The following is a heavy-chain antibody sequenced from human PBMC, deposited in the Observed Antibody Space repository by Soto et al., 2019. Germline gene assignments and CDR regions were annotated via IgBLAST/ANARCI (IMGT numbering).Heavy chain of an antibody. Sequence: SETLSLTCTVSGGSVSSGSYYWSWIRQPPGKGLEWIGYIYYSGSTNYNPSLKSRVTISVETSKNQFSLKLSSVTAADTAVYYCARVIVGATDYWGQGTLVTVPS. CDR2: IYYSGST. V-gene: IGHV4-61*01. CDR3: ARVIVGATDY. CDR1: GGSVSSGSYY. D-gene: IGHD1-26*01. J-gene: IGHJ4*02.